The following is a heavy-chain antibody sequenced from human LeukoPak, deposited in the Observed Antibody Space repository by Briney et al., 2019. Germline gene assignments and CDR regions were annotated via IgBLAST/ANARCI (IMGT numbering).Heavy chain of an antibody. J-gene: IGHJ4*02. D-gene: IGHD3-22*01. CDR3: ATSYDSSGCD. CDR2: IKQDGSIQ. Sequence: GGSLRLSCTASGFTFSSFWMAWVRLAPGKGLEWVGNIKQDGSIQYYGDSVKGRFTISRDNAKNSLYLQMNNLRAEDTALYYCATSYDSSGCDWGQGTLVTVSS. V-gene: IGHV3-7*01. CDR1: GFTFSSFW.